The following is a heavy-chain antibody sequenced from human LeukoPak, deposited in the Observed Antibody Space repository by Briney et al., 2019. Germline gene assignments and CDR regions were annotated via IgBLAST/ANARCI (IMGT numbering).Heavy chain of an antibody. CDR2: IKSRDDGGTT. D-gene: IGHD2/OR15-2a*01. V-gene: IGHV3-15*01. CDR1: GFVVKNSW. CDR3: TTYNSRDAFDM. Sequence: PGGSLSLFCAASGFVVKNSWLMWVRQAPGRGVAWVGCIKSRDDGGTTEFAATVKGRFTISRYDSKNTLSLQMNSLKLEDTAVYYCTTYNSRDAFDMWRRGTMVTVSP. J-gene: IGHJ3*02.